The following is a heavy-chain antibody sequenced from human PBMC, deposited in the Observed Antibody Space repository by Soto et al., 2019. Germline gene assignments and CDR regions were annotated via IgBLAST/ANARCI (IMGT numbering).Heavy chain of an antibody. J-gene: IGHJ4*02. Sequence: LPLTCTVSGGFIRSGDYYWSWIRQPPGKGLEWIGYIYYSGSTYYNPSLKSRVTISVDTSKNQFSLKLGSVTAADTAVYYCARARHYDFWSGYYTFENWGQGTLVTVSS. CDR3: ARARHYDFWSGYYTFEN. D-gene: IGHD3-3*01. CDR1: GGFIRSGDYY. CDR2: IYYSGST. V-gene: IGHV4-30-4*08.